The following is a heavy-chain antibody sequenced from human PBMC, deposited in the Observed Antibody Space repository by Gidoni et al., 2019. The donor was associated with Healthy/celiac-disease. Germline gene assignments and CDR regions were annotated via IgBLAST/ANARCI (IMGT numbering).Heavy chain of an antibody. J-gene: IGHJ5*02. CDR3: AKARSRITGTTWGGRGNWFDP. CDR2: INPSGGST. V-gene: IGHV1-46*01. Sequence: QVQLVQSGAEVKKPGASVTVSCQASGSTFTSYYMHWVRQAPGQGLEWMGIINPSGGSTSYAQKFQGRVTMTRDTSTSTVYMELSSLRSEDTAVYYCAKARSRITGTTWGGRGNWFDPWGQGTLVTVSS. CDR1: GSTFTSYY. D-gene: IGHD1-7*01.